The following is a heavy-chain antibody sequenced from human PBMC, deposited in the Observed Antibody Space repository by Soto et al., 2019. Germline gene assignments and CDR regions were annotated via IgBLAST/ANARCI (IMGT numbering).Heavy chain of an antibody. CDR2: IIPIFGTA. CDR3: ARDGYYGSGSYQDYYYYGMDV. V-gene: IGHV1-69*13. J-gene: IGHJ6*02. Sequence: SVKVSCKASGGTFSSYAISWVRQAPGQGLEWMGGIIPIFGTANYAQKFQGRVTITADESTSTAYMELSSLRSEDTAVYYCARDGYYGSGSYQDYYYYGMDVWGQ. D-gene: IGHD3-10*01. CDR1: GGTFSSYA.